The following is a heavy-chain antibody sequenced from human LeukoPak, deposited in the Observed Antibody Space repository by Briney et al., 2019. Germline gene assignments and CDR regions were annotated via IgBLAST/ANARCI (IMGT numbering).Heavy chain of an antibody. D-gene: IGHD6-19*01. Sequence: TGGSLRLSCAASGFTFSIYAMHWVRQAPGKGLEYVSAISSNGGSTYYANSVKGRFTISRDNSKNTLYLQMGSLRAEDMAVYYCARDRRASSGWYLNFDYWGQGTLVTVSS. CDR2: ISSNGGST. CDR1: GFTFSIYA. V-gene: IGHV3-64*01. CDR3: ARDRRASSGWYLNFDY. J-gene: IGHJ4*02.